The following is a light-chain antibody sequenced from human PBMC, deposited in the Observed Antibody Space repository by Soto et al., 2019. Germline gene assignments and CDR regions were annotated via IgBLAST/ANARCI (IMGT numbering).Light chain of an antibody. J-gene: IGKJ4*01. V-gene: IGKV3-20*01. Sequence: EIVLTQSPGTLSLSPGERATLSCRASQSVSSSYLAWYQQKPGQAPRLLIYGASSRATDIPDRFSGSGSGTDFTLTISRVEPEDFAVYYCRQYGRSLGLAFGGGTKVDIK. CDR3: RQYGRSLGLA. CDR1: QSVSSSY. CDR2: GAS.